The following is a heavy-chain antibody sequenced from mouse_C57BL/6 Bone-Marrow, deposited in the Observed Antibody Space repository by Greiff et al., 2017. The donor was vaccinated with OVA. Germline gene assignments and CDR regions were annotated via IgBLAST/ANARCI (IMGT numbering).Heavy chain of an antibody. J-gene: IGHJ4*01. CDR2: ISNGGGST. CDR3: ARREGIYYDYDKAMDY. Sequence: EVQLVESGGGLVQPGGSLKLSCAASGFTFSDYYMYWVRQTPEKRLEWVAYISNGGGSTYYPDTVKGRFTISRDNAKNTLYLQMSRLKSEDTAMYYCARREGIYYDYDKAMDYWGQGTSVTVSS. D-gene: IGHD2-4*01. CDR1: GFTFSDYY. V-gene: IGHV5-12*01.